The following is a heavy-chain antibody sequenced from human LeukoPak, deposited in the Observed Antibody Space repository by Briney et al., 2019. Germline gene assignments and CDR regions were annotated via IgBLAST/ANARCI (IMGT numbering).Heavy chain of an antibody. V-gene: IGHV3-21*01. CDR3: AELGITMIGGV. J-gene: IGHJ6*04. CDR2: ITSRSSYI. D-gene: IGHD3-10*02. CDR1: GFTFSHYA. Sequence: GGSLRLSCAASGFTFSHYAMNWVRQAPGKGLEWVSSITSRSSYIYYVDSVKGRFTISRDNAKNSLYLQMNSLRAEDTAVYYCAELGITMIGGVWGKGTTVTISS.